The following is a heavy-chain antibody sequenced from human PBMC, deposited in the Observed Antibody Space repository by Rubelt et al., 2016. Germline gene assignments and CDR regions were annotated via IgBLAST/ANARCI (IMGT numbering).Heavy chain of an antibody. CDR2: IYYSVST. Sequence: GPGLVKPSETLSLTCTVSGGSISSSSYYWGWIRQPPGKGLEWIGSIYYSVSTYYNPSLKSRVTISVDTSKNQFSLKLSSVTAADTAVYYCARLSRSISRAAADYWGQGTLVTVSS. V-gene: IGHV4-39*01. CDR3: ARLSRSISRAAADY. J-gene: IGHJ4*02. CDR1: GGSISSSSYY. D-gene: IGHD6-13*01.